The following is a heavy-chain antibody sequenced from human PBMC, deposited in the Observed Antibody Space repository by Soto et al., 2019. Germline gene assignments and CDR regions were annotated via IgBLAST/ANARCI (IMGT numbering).Heavy chain of an antibody. Sequence: ASVKVSCKASGYTLTSYAMNWVRQAPGQRLEWMGWINAGNGNTKYSQKFQGRVTITRDTSASTAYMELSSLRSEDTAVYYCARDPEYSYGNTWGQGTLVTVSS. J-gene: IGHJ5*02. D-gene: IGHD5-18*01. CDR3: ARDPEYSYGNT. V-gene: IGHV1-3*01. CDR2: INAGNGNT. CDR1: GYTLTSYA.